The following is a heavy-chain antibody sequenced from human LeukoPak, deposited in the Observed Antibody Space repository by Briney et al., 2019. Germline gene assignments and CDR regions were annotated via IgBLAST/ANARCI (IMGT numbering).Heavy chain of an antibody. D-gene: IGHD1-26*01. Sequence: GASVKVSCKASGYTFSSYGMNWVRQAPGQGLEWVGGINTNTGNPTYAQGFTGRFVFSLDTSVSTAYLQISSLKAEDTAVYYCARRDHSGSYQISPGDFDYWGQGTLVTVSS. J-gene: IGHJ4*02. CDR1: GYTFSSYG. V-gene: IGHV7-4-1*02. CDR3: ARRDHSGSYQISPGDFDY. CDR2: INTNTGNP.